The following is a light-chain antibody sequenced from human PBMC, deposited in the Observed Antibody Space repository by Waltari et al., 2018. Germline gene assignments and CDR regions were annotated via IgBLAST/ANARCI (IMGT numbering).Light chain of an antibody. CDR2: GAS. Sequence: EIVLTQSPGTLSLSPGERATLSCRARQSVSRTLAWYQQKPGQAPRLLIDGASTRATGIPERFSGGGSGTDFSLTISRLEPEDFAVYYCQHYVRLPVTFGQGTKVEIK. J-gene: IGKJ1*01. V-gene: IGKV3-20*01. CDR3: QHYVRLPVT. CDR1: QSVSRT.